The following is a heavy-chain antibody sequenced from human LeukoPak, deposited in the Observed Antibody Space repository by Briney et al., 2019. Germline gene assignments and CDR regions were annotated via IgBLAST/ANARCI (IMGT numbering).Heavy chain of an antibody. J-gene: IGHJ4*02. CDR2: IYYSGST. CDR3: ASSYYDYVWGSYRIFDY. D-gene: IGHD3-16*02. CDR1: GGSISSSSYY. Sequence: PSETLSLTCTVSGGSISSSSYYWGWIRQPPGKGLEWIGSIYYSGSTYYNPSLKSRVTISVDTSKNQFSLKLSFVTAADTAVYYCASSYYDYVWGSYRIFDYWGQGTLVTVSS. V-gene: IGHV4-39*01.